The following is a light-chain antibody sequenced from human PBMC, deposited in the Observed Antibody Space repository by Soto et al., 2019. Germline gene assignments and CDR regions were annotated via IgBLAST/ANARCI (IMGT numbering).Light chain of an antibody. CDR3: QQYGSSPQT. CDR2: ETS. J-gene: IGKJ1*01. Sequence: DIQMTQSPSSVSASVGDRVTITCRASQSITKWLAWYQQKPGGAPRLLVYETSSRATGTPGRFSGSGSGTDFTLTITRLEPEDFAVYYCQQYGSSPQTFGQGTKVDIK. CDR1: QSITKW. V-gene: IGKV1-NL1*01.